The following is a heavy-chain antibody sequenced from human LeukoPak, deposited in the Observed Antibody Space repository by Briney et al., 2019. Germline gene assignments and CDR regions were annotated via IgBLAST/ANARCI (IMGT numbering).Heavy chain of an antibody. CDR3: VRGGPPTVTRLDY. Sequence: SETLSLTCTVSGGSISNYYWSWIRQPPGKGLEWIGYIYYSGSTNYHPSLKSRVTISVDTSKNQFSLKLGSVTAADTAVYYCVRGGPPTVTRLDYWGQGTLVTVSS. CDR2: IYYSGST. CDR1: GGSISNYY. J-gene: IGHJ4*02. V-gene: IGHV4-59*01. D-gene: IGHD4-17*01.